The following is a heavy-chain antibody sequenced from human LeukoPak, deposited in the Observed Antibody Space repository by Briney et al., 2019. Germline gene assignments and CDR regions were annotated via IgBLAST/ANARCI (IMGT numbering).Heavy chain of an antibody. CDR3: ARDRSGWYIAYFDY. D-gene: IGHD6-19*01. J-gene: IGHJ4*02. CDR2: INWNGGST. CDR1: GFTFDDYG. V-gene: IGHV3-20*04. Sequence: GGSLRLSCAASGFTFDDYGMSWVRQAPGKGLEWVSGINWNGGSTGYADSVKGRFTISRDNAKNSLYLQMNSLRAEDTAVYYCARDRSGWYIAYFDYWGQGTLVTVSS.